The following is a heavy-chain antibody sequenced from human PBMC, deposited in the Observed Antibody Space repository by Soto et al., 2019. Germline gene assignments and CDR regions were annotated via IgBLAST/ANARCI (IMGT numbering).Heavy chain of an antibody. D-gene: IGHD1-26*01. J-gene: IGHJ5*02. CDR3: ARAIRGAWFDP. CDR2: IYSSGTT. CDR1: CGSINNSY. V-gene: IGHV4-4*07. Sequence: PSETLSLTCTFSCGSINNSYCSWIRQPAGKGLEWIGRIYSSGTTDYNPSLKSRVTMSVDTSKTQCFLKLNSVTAADTAVYYCARAIRGAWFDPWGQGALVTVSS.